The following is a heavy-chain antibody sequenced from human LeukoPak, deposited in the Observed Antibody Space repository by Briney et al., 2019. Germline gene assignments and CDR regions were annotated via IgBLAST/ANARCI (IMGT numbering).Heavy chain of an antibody. Sequence: SGTLSLTCAVSGGSISSSNWWSWVRQPPAKGLEWIGEIYHSGSTNYNPSLKSQVTISVDKSKNQFSLKLSSVTAADTAVYYCATVTVVVPAAIRYFDLWGRGTLVTVSS. CDR1: GGSISSSNW. CDR2: IYHSGST. CDR3: ATVTVVVPAAIRYFDL. D-gene: IGHD2-2*01. V-gene: IGHV4-4*02. J-gene: IGHJ2*01.